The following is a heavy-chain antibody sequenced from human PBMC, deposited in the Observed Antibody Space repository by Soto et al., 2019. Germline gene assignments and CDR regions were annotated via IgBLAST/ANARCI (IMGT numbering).Heavy chain of an antibody. J-gene: IGHJ4*02. CDR3: SRGILV. CDR1: GGSMNSGGYC. V-gene: IGHV4-31*03. D-gene: IGHD2-15*01. CDR2: ISYGGTT. Sequence: QVQLQESGPGLVKPSQTLSLTCTVSGGSMNSGGYCWNWIRQHPGEGLEWIGCISYGGTTSYNPSLKSRLTIYVDTSKNQFSLMLNSVTAADTAVYYCSRGILVWGQGTLITVSS.